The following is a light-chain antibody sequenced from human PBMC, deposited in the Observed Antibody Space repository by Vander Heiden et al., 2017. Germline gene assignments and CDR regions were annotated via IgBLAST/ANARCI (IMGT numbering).Light chain of an antibody. Sequence: IQLTQSPSSPSASFGDTVSITCRAGDYIRTYLNWYQQKPGKAPMLLIFDASSLQSGVPSRLSGSGSGTDFTLTISSLQPEDFATYCCQQNYSSPYTFGQGTKLEIK. CDR3: QQNYSSPYT. V-gene: IGKV1-39*01. CDR2: DAS. J-gene: IGKJ2*01. CDR1: DYIRTY.